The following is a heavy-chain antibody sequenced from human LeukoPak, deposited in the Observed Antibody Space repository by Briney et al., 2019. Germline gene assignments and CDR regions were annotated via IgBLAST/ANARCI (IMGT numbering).Heavy chain of an antibody. CDR1: GGSISSYY. Sequence: SETLSLTCTVSGGSISSYYWSWIRQPPGKGLEWIGYIYYSGSTNYNPSLKSRVTISVDTSKNQFSLKLSSVTAADTAVYYCARLLGEYYFDYWGQGTQVTVSS. V-gene: IGHV4-59*08. D-gene: IGHD3-16*01. J-gene: IGHJ4*02. CDR2: IYYSGST. CDR3: ARLLGEYYFDY.